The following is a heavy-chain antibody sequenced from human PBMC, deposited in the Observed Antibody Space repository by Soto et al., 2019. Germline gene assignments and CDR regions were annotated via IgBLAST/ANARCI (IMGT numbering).Heavy chain of an antibody. Sequence: GASVKVSCKHSGYAFTGYYIHWVRQAPGQGLEWMGWINPNSGDTNYAQKFQGRVTMTRDTSFSTAYVELSSLRSDDTAVYYCATRYSYVHFWGQGTLVTVSS. D-gene: IGHD5-18*01. CDR1: GYAFTGYY. CDR2: INPNSGDT. J-gene: IGHJ4*02. V-gene: IGHV1-2*02. CDR3: ATRYSYVHF.